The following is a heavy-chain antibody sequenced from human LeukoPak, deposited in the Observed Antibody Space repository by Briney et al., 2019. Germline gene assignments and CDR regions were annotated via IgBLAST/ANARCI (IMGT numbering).Heavy chain of an antibody. CDR3: ASAQRPWFFDY. CDR1: GFTVSSNY. D-gene: IGHD3-22*01. CDR2: ITDSGAGT. Sequence: GGSLRLSCAVSGFTVSSNYMSWVRQAPGKGLEWVSAITDSGAGTYYADSVKGRFTISRDNSRNTLYLQMNSLRVEDTAFYYCASAQRPWFFDYWGQGTLVTVSS. V-gene: IGHV3-23*01. J-gene: IGHJ4*02.